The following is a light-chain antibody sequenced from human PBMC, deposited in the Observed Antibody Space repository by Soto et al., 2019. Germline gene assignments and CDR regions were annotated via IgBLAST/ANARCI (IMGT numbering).Light chain of an antibody. J-gene: IGKJ5*01. CDR2: HAS. CDR3: QQRRDWPLIT. CDR1: QTVGRY. V-gene: IGKV3-11*01. Sequence: EIVLTQSPATLSLSPGESATLSCRASQTVGRYLAWYQQKPGQAPRLLIYHASDRATGIPARFSGSGSETDFALTISSLEPEDFAIYYCQQRRDWPLITFCQGTRLEI.